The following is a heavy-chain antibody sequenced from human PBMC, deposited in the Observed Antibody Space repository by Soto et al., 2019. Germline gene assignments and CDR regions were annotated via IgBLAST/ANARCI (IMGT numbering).Heavy chain of an antibody. V-gene: IGHV4-31*03. D-gene: IGHD6-13*01. J-gene: IGHJ4*02. CDR2: TYKSGST. Sequence: PSETLSLTCTVSGDSLSSGGYYWRWILHHPGKGLEWIGYTYKSGSTYYNPSLKSRVTILVDTSKNQFSLKLFSVTAADTAVYYCARDKSDRSTCWSRYYFDYLAQGTLVTVSS. CDR3: ARDKSDRSTCWSRYYFDY. CDR1: GDSLSSGGYY.